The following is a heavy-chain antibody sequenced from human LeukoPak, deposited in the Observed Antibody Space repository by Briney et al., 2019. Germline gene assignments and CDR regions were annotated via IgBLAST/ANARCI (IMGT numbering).Heavy chain of an antibody. D-gene: IGHD3-10*01. CDR2: INPNSGGT. CDR3: ARDFGVLWFGEPPRGWFDP. Sequence: ASVKVSCKASGYTFTGYYMHWVRQAPGQGLEWMGWINPNSGGTNYAQKFQGRVTMTRDTSISTAYMGLSRLRSDDTAVYYCARDFGVLWFGEPPRGWFDPWGQGTLVTVSS. J-gene: IGHJ5*02. CDR1: GYTFTGYY. V-gene: IGHV1-2*02.